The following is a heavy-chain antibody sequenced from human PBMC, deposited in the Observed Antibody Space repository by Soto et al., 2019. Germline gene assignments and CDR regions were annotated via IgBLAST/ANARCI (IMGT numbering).Heavy chain of an antibody. V-gene: IGHV4-59*08. D-gene: IGHD2-8*01. CDR3: TRLFGIDSPMYFFDQ. Sequence: QVQLQESGPGLVKPSETLSLTCIVSGGSISSHHWSWIRQSPGKGLEWIGHVSYSGSSTYNTSLNSRAPISIFTSHYLFSLILRSVSAADTAVYYCTRLFGIDSPMYFFDQWGQGTLVTVSS. CDR2: VSYSGSS. J-gene: IGHJ4*02. CDR1: GGSISSHH.